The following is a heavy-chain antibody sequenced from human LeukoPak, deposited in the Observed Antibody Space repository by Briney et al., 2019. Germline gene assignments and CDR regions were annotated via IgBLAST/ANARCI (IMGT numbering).Heavy chain of an antibody. D-gene: IGHD5/OR15-5a*01. CDR3: ARERDDPWAVIESYHFYGMDV. J-gene: IGHJ6*02. Sequence: GGSLRLSCAASGFTFSSYAMSWVRQAPGKGLEWVSAISGSGGSTYYADSVKGRFTISRDNSKNTLYLQMNSLRAEDTAVYYCARERDDPWAVIESYHFYGMDVWGQGTTVTVSS. CDR1: GFTFSSYA. CDR2: ISGSGGST. V-gene: IGHV3-23*01.